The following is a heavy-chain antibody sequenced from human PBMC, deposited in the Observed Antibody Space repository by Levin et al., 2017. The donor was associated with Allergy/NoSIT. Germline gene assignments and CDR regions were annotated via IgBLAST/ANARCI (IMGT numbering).Heavy chain of an antibody. Sequence: GGSLRLSCAASGFTFSSCAMSWVRQAPGKGLEWVSAISGSGDSIFYADSVKGRFTISRDNSKNTLFLQMNSLSAEDTAVYYCAKEERWLVLAAIDYWGQGTPVTVSS. CDR1: GFTFSSCA. V-gene: IGHV3-23*01. J-gene: IGHJ4*02. CDR2: ISGSGDSI. D-gene: IGHD6-19*01. CDR3: AKEERWLVLAAIDY.